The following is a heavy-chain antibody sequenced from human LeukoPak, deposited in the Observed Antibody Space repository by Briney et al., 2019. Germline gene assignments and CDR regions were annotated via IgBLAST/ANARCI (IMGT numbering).Heavy chain of an antibody. D-gene: IGHD3-10*01. CDR1: GFTFSSYA. J-gene: IGHJ4*02. CDR3: AREKWFGELSGFDY. Sequence: PGGSLRLSCAASGFTFSSYAMSWVRQAPGKGLEWVAVISYDGSNKYYADSVKGRFTISRDNSKNTLYLQMNSLRAEDTAVYYCAREKWFGELSGFDYWGQGTLVTVSS. CDR2: ISYDGSNK. V-gene: IGHV3-30-3*01.